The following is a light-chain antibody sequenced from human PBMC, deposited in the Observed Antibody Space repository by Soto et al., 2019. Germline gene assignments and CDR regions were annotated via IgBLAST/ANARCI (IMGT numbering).Light chain of an antibody. Sequence: IVLTQSPATLSLSPGERATLSCRASQSISSNLAWYQQKRGQAPRLLIYDASNRATGVPGRFSGSGSETDFTLTISSLEPEDFAVYFCQQRSDWPTFGQGTRLEMK. CDR2: DAS. CDR3: QQRSDWPT. V-gene: IGKV3-11*01. J-gene: IGKJ5*01. CDR1: QSISSN.